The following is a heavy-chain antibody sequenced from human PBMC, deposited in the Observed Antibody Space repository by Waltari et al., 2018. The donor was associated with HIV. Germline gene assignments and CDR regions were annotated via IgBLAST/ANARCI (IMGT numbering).Heavy chain of an antibody. D-gene: IGHD3-16*01. V-gene: IGHV3-23*01. Sequence: EVRLLESGGKIVTPGGSLRLSCEVSGFTFSDYVMNWVRQAPGQGLKWVSSITSEADKTFYADALKCRAAVSRANFKNTLFLEITNLRVEDTGTYYCTRTFGVVWGAPRFFDYWGRGTLVFVSS. CDR2: ITSEADKT. CDR3: TRTFGVVWGAPRFFDY. J-gene: IGHJ4*02. CDR1: GFTFSDYV.